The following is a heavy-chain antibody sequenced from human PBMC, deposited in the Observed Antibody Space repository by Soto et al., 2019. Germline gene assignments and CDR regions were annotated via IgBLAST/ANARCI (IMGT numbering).Heavy chain of an antibody. CDR1: GGTFSSYT. Sequence: ASVKVSCKASGGTFSSYTISWVRQAPGQGLEWMGRIIPILGIANYAQKFQGRVTITADKSTSTAYMELSSLRSEDTAVYYCATQDMITFGGVIVPAVDYWGQGTLVTVSS. J-gene: IGHJ4*02. D-gene: IGHD3-16*02. CDR3: ATQDMITFGGVIVPAVDY. CDR2: IIPILGIA. V-gene: IGHV1-69*02.